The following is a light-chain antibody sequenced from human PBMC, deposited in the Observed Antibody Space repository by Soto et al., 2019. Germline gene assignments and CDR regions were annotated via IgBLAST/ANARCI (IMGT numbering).Light chain of an antibody. CDR2: EVS. CDR3: SSHTTYSTRV. Sequence: QSVLTQPASVSGSPGQSIAISCTGNSSDIGSYNYVSWYQQHPGKAPKLMIHEVSNRPSGVSDRFSGSKSGNTASLTISVLQADDEADYYCSSHTTYSTRVFGTGTKVNVL. J-gene: IGLJ1*01. CDR1: SSDIGSYNY. V-gene: IGLV2-14*01.